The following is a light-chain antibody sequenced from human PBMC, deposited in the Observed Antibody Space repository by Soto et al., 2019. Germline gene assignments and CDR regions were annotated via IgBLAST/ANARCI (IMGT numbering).Light chain of an antibody. V-gene: IGKV1-33*01. CDR2: DVS. J-gene: IGKJ5*01. Sequence: DIQMTQSPSSLSASVGDTVTITCQASQDINKFLNWYQQKPGKAPKLLIYDVSNLETGVTSRFSGSGSETQFTLTINCLQPEDIARYYRQQYDNYDITFGQGTRLESK. CDR1: QDINKF. CDR3: QQYDNYDIT.